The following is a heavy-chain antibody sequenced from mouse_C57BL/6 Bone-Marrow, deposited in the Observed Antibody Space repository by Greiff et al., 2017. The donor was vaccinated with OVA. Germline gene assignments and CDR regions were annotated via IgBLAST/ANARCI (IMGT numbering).Heavy chain of an antibody. J-gene: IGHJ3*01. Sequence: QVQLKESGAELVKPGASVKISCKASGYAFSSYWMNWVKQRPGKGLEWIRQIYPGDGDTNYNGKFKGKATLTADKSSSTAYMQLSSLTSEDSAVYFCARSNGYYAAYWGQGTLVTVSA. D-gene: IGHD2-3*01. CDR1: GYAFSSYW. V-gene: IGHV1-80*01. CDR2: IYPGDGDT. CDR3: ARSNGYYAAY.